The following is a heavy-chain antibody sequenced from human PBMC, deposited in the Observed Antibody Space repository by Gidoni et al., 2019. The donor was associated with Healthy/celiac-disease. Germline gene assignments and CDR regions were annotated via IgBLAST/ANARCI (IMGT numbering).Heavy chain of an antibody. CDR3: ATPGDYYGSGSYRGPYYYYGMDV. D-gene: IGHD3-10*01. CDR2: IIPIFGTA. CDR1: GATFSSYA. Sequence: QVQLVQSGAEVKKPGSSVKVSCQASGATFSSYAISWVRQAPGQGLEWMGGIIPIFGTANYAQKFQGRVTITADESTSTAYMELSSLRSEDTAVYYCATPGDYYGSGSYRGPYYYYGMDVWGQGTTVTVSS. J-gene: IGHJ6*02. V-gene: IGHV1-69*01.